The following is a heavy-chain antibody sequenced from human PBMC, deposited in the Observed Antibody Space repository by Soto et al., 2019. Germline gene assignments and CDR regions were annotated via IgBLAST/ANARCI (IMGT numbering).Heavy chain of an antibody. V-gene: IGHV3-7*01. CDR3: ARDYYDSSGSFDAFDI. CDR1: GFTFSSYW. Sequence: VGSLRLSCAASGFTFSSYWMSWVRQAPGKGLEWVANIKQDGSEKYYVDSVKGRFTISRDNAKNSLYLQMNSLRAEDTAVYYCARDYYDSSGSFDAFDIWGQGTMVTVSS. CDR2: IKQDGSEK. D-gene: IGHD3-22*01. J-gene: IGHJ3*02.